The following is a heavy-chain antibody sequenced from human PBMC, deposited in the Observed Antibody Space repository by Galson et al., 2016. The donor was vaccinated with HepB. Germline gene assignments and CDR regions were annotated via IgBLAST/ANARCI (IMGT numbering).Heavy chain of an antibody. Sequence: SLRLSCAASGFTFSIYSMNWVRQSPGKGLEWISYIDGESGIILYADSVKGRCTISRDNAENSLHLQMNTLRGEGTAVYYCARDGTGTGIYSGAFYWGQGALVTVSS. J-gene: IGHJ4*02. CDR1: GFTFSIYS. CDR2: IDGESGII. D-gene: IGHD1-26*01. CDR3: ARDGTGTGIYSGAFY. V-gene: IGHV3-48*04.